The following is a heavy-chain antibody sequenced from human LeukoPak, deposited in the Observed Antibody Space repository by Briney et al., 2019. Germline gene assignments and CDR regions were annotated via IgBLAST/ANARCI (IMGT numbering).Heavy chain of an antibody. CDR3: ARQEGYCSGGSCYVGYFQH. CDR1: GGSISSYY. J-gene: IGHJ1*01. Sequence: SETLSLTCTVSGGSISSYYWSWIRQPPGKGLEWIVYIYYSGSTNYNPSLKSRVTISVDTSKNQFSLKLSSVTAADTAVYYCARQEGYCSGGSCYVGYFQHWGQGTLVTVSS. V-gene: IGHV4-59*08. CDR2: IYYSGST. D-gene: IGHD2-15*01.